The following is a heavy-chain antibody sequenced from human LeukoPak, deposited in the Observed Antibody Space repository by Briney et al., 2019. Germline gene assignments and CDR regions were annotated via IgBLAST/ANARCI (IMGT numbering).Heavy chain of an antibody. V-gene: IGHV3-7*01. D-gene: IGHD1-26*01. CDR2: IKQDGSKL. CDR3: AREDVWEGSFDY. Sequence: PGGSLRLSCAASGFTLSNYWMSWVRQAPGKGLEWVANIKQDGSKLSYVDSVKGRFTVSRDNAKNSLYLQMNSLRAEDTAVYYCAREDVWEGSFDYWGQGTLVTVSS. J-gene: IGHJ4*02. CDR1: GFTLSNYW.